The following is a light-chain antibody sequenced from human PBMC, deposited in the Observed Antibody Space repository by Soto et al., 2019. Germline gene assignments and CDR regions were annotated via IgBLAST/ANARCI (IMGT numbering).Light chain of an antibody. CDR2: DVS. Sequence: QSALTQPASVSGSPGQSITISCTGTSSDVGGYNYVSWYQQHPGKAPKLMIYDVSHRPSGVSNRFSGSKSGNTASLTISGLQAEDEADYYCSSYTSSNTLGFGGGTKLTVL. CDR3: SSYTSSNTLG. CDR1: SSDVGGYNY. V-gene: IGLV2-14*01. J-gene: IGLJ2*01.